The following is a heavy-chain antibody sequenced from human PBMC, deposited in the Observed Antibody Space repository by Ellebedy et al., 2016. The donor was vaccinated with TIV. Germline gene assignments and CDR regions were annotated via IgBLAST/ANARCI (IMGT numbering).Heavy chain of an antibody. CDR1: GFTFSGYW. CDR2: NNSDGSDT. D-gene: IGHD2-8*02. Sequence: GESLKISCTASGFTFSGYWMHWVRQAPGKGLVWVSRNNSDGSDTAYADSVRGRFTISRDNAKNTLYLQMNSLRAEDTAVYYCAAVQYWEAVFDIWGQGTMVTVSS. J-gene: IGHJ3*02. V-gene: IGHV3-74*01. CDR3: AAVQYWEAVFDI.